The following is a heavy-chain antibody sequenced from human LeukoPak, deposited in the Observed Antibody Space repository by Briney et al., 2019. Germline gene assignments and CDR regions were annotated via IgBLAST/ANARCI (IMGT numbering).Heavy chain of an antibody. Sequence: PSETLSLICAVYGGSFSGYYWSWIRQPPGKGLEWIGEINHSGSTNYNPSLKSRVTISVDTSKNQFSLKLSSVTAADTAVYYCARRPVLEWLLTSHFDYWGQGTLVTVSS. J-gene: IGHJ4*02. D-gene: IGHD3-3*01. CDR3: ARRPVLEWLLTSHFDY. CDR2: INHSGST. CDR1: GGSFSGYY. V-gene: IGHV4-34*01.